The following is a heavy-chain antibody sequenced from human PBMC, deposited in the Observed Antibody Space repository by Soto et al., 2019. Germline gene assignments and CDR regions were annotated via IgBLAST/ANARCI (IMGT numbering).Heavy chain of an antibody. V-gene: IGHV1-58*01. D-gene: IGHD3-3*01. CDR1: GFMFTSSA. Sequence: QMQVVQSGPEVKKPGTSVKVSCKTSGFMFTSSAVQWVRQARGQRLEWIGWLVVGSGNTHYAQHFQERVTLTRDMSTGTAYMELSSLRSEDTAVYYCAALPVLRFLKWLPAYFDYWGQGTLVTVSS. J-gene: IGHJ4*02. CDR3: AALPVLRFLKWLPAYFDY. CDR2: LVVGSGNT.